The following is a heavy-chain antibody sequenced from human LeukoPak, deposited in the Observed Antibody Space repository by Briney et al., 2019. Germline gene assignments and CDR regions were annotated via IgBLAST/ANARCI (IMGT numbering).Heavy chain of an antibody. V-gene: IGHV4-59*01. CDR1: VGSIRSYY. CDR2: IYYSGNT. Sequence: KTSETLSLTCTVSVGSIRSYYWSWIRQPPGKRLEWIGHIYYSGNTNYNPSLKSRVTISVDTSKNQFSLKLSSVTAEDKAVYYCASRSSIWSGYQDTLYYFDSWGQGTLVTVSS. CDR3: ASRSSIWSGYQDTLYYFDS. J-gene: IGHJ4*02. D-gene: IGHD3-3*01.